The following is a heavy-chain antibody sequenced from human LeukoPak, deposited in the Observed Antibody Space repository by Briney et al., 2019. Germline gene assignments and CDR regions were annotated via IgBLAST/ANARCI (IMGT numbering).Heavy chain of an antibody. CDR1: GLTFSTSG. D-gene: IGHD1-14*01. V-gene: IGHV3-21*06. Sequence: GGSLRLSCTTSGLTFSTSGFNWVRQAPGKGLEWVASIGPTGFDRYHADSIKGRFTISRDNANNFLYPQMDSLRAEDTAVYYCATETNGRHYDYWGQGTLLTVSS. CDR3: ATETNGRHYDY. CDR2: IGPTGFDR. J-gene: IGHJ4*02.